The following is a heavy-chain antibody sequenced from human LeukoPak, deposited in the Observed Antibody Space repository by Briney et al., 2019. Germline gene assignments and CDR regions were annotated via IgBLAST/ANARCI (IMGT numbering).Heavy chain of an antibody. CDR1: AGTFSSYA. V-gene: IGHV1-69*06. CDR3: ARYSARGGWYAY. CDR2: IIPIFGTA. D-gene: IGHD6-19*01. Sequence: SVKLSCKASAGTFSSYAISWVRQAPGQGLEWMGGIIPIFGTANYAQKFQGRVTITADKSTSTAYMELSSLRSEDTAVYYCARYSARGGWYAYWGQGTLVTVSS. J-gene: IGHJ4*02.